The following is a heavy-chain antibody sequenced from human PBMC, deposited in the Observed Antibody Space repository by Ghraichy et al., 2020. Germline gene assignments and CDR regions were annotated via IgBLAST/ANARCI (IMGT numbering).Heavy chain of an antibody. CDR3: ARDVRQHNPMTARRYFDY. J-gene: IGHJ4*02. V-gene: IGHV3-21*01. CDR1: GFIFSNYN. D-gene: IGHD3-10*02. CDR2: IGSSSNYI. Sequence: GGLRLSCAASGFIFSNYNMNWVRQAPGKGLEWVSSIGSSSNYINYADSMKGRFTISRDNAKNSLYLQMNSLRAEDTAVYYCARDVRQHNPMTARRYFDYWGQGTLVTVSS.